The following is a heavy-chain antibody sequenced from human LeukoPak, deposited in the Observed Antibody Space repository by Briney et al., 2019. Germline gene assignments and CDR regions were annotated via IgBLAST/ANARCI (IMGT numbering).Heavy chain of an antibody. J-gene: IGHJ3*01. D-gene: IGHD1-1*01. CDR2: ISGSGSST. CDR3: AKERSTPNFNEAFDL. Sequence: QPGGSLRLSCITSGFTFSNYAINWVRQAPGKGLEWVSGISGSGSSTYYADSVKGRCTISRDISKKTVYLQMNSLRAEDTAIYYCAKERSTPNFNEAFDLWGQGTLVTVSS. CDR1: GFTFSNYA. V-gene: IGHV3-23*01.